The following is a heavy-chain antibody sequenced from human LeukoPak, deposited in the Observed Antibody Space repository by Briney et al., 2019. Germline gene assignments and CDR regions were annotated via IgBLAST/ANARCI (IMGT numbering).Heavy chain of an antibody. CDR1: GYTFPGYY. CDR3: ATHPSYSSGWFSPLDAFDI. D-gene: IGHD6-19*01. J-gene: IGHJ3*02. V-gene: IGHV1-2*02. CDR2: INPNSGGT. Sequence: SVKVSCKASGYTFPGYYMHWVRQAPGQGLEWMGWINPNSGGTNYAQKFQGRVTMTRDTSISTAYMELSRLRSDDTAVYYCATHPSYSSGWFSPLDAFDIWGQGTMVTVSS.